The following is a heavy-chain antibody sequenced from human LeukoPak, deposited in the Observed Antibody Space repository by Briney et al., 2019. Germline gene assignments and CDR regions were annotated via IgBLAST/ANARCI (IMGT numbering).Heavy chain of an antibody. D-gene: IGHD2-15*01. CDR3: ARRGYCSGGSCCNFYFDY. CDR1: GFTFSSYA. CDR2: IKQDGSEK. V-gene: IGHV3-7*01. J-gene: IGHJ4*02. Sequence: GGSLRLSCAASGFTFSSYAMSWVRQAPGKGLEWVANIKQDGSEKYYVDSVKGRFTISRDNAKNSLYLQMNSLRAEDTAVYYCARRGYCSGGSCCNFYFDYWGQGTLVTVSS.